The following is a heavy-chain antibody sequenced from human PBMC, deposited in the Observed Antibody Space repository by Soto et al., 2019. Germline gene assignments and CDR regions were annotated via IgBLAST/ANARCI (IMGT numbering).Heavy chain of an antibody. CDR2: ISYDGSNK. Sequence: LRLSCAASGFTFSSYAMHWVRQAPGKGLEWVAVISYDGSNKYYADSVKGRFTISRDNSKNTLYLQMNSLRAEDTAVYYCARDKGTGYYYYYGMDVWGQGTTVTVSS. V-gene: IGHV3-30-3*01. CDR3: ARDKGTGYYYYYGMDV. D-gene: IGHD3-10*01. J-gene: IGHJ6*02. CDR1: GFTFSSYA.